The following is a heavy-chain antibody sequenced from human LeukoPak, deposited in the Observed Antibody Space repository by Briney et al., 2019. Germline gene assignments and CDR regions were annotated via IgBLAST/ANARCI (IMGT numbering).Heavy chain of an antibody. CDR3: ARDRRYYDSSGYYQLFDY. CDR1: GFTVSSNY. CDR2: IYSGGST. D-gene: IGHD3-22*01. Sequence: GGSLRLSCAASGFTVSSNYMSWVRQAPGKGLEWVSVIYSGGSTYYADSVKGRFTISRDNSKNTLYLQMNSLRAEDTAVYYCARDRRYYDSSGYYQLFDYWGQGTLVTDSS. J-gene: IGHJ4*02. V-gene: IGHV3-66*02.